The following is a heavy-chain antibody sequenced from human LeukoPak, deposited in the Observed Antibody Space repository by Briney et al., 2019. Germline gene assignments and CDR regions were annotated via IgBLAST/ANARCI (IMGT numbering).Heavy chain of an antibody. V-gene: IGHV3-23*01. CDR2: ISGSGANT. CDR3: AKRGSGWDYFDY. Sequence: GASLRLSCAASGFTISSYAMNWVRQAPGKGLEWLSAISGSGANTYYADSVKGRFTISRDNSKNTTLYLQMNSLRAEDTAIYYCAKRGSGWDYFDYWGQGTLVTVSS. D-gene: IGHD6-19*01. CDR1: GFTISSYA. J-gene: IGHJ4*02.